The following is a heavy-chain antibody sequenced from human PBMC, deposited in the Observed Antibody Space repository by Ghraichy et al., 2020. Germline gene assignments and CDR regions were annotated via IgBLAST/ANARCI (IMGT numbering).Heavy chain of an antibody. CDR3: AKDRIFGSPSYYFNY. CDR1: GFTFSTYA. V-gene: IGHV3-23*01. Sequence: GGSLRLSCAASGFTFSTYAMTWVRQAPGKGLEWISTVTTSGGSTYYADSVRGRFTISRDNSKSTVYLRMNSLSPADTAIYYCAKDRIFGSPSYYFNYWGQGALVTVSS. D-gene: IGHD3-3*01. CDR2: VTTSGGST. J-gene: IGHJ4*02.